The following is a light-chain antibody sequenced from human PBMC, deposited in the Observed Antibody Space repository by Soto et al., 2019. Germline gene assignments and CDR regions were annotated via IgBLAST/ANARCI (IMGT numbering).Light chain of an antibody. J-gene: IGKJ1*01. Sequence: DSQLTQPHSTLSASVGDTVTVTCRASQSVSGWLAWYQQKPGEAPKLLIYDASALPRGVPSRFSGSGSGTKFTLTIASLQPDDFATYYCQQYETFSGTFGPGTKVDIK. CDR1: QSVSGW. CDR2: DAS. CDR3: QQYETFSGT. V-gene: IGKV1-5*01.